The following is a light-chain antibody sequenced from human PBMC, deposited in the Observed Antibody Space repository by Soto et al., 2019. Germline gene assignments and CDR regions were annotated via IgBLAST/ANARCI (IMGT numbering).Light chain of an antibody. J-gene: IGKJ1*01. CDR3: QQYDSSWT. Sequence: EIVLTQSPGTLSLSPGERATLSCRASQSVPSNFLAWYQQKPGQAPILVIYGVSRRATGIPDRFSGSGAGTAFTLTISRLEPEAFAVYYCQQYDSSWTFGQGNKVEIQ. CDR2: GVS. V-gene: IGKV3-20*01. CDR1: QSVPSNF.